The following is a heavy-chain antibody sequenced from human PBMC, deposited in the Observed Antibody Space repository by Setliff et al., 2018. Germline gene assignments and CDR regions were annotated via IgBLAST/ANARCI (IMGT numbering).Heavy chain of an antibody. D-gene: IGHD6-13*01. J-gene: IGHJ6*02. Sequence: PSETLSLTCTVSGGSISSYYWGWIRQPPGKGLEWIGYIYYSGSTNYNPSLKSRVTISVDTSKNQFSLKLSSVTAADTAVYYCARDRPIAAAGTFIRYYYCYGMDVWGQGTTVTVSS. CDR2: IYYSGST. CDR3: ARDRPIAAAGTFIRYYYCYGMDV. CDR1: GGSISSYY. V-gene: IGHV4-59*01.